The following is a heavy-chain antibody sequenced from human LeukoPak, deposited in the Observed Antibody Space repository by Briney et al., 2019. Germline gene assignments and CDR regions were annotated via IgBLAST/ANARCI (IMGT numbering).Heavy chain of an antibody. CDR3: ARDRPVDRLLYGSGSYNY. V-gene: IGHV1-18*01. J-gene: IGHJ4*02. D-gene: IGHD3-10*01. Sequence: ASVKVSCKASGYTFTSYGISWVRQAPGQGLEWMGWISAYNGNTNYAQKLQGRVTMTTDTSTSTAYMELRSLRSDDTAVYCCARDRPVDRLLYGSGSYNYWGQGTLVTVSS. CDR2: ISAYNGNT. CDR1: GYTFTSYG.